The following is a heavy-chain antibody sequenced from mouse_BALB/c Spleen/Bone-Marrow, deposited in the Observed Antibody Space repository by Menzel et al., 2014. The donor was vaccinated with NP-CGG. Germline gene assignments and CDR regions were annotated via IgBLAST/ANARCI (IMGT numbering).Heavy chain of an antibody. D-gene: IGHD2-1*01. Sequence: EVKLMESGGGLVQPGGSLKLSCAASGFTFSSYGMSWVRQTPDKRLELVASINSNGGGTYYPDSVKGRFTTSRDNAKNTLSLQMSSLKSEDTAMYYCARGNYGNYVDYFDYWGQGTTLTVSS. V-gene: IGHV5-6-3*01. CDR1: GFTFSSYG. J-gene: IGHJ2*01. CDR3: ARGNYGNYVDYFDY. CDR2: INSNGGGT.